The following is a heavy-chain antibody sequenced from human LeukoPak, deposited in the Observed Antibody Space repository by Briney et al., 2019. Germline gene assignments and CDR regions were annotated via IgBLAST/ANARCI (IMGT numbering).Heavy chain of an antibody. Sequence: SETLSLTCTVSGGSISSYYLSWIRQTPGKGLEWIGYIYYSGSTNYNPSLKSRVTISVDTSKNQFSLKLSSVTAADTAVYYCARVNRGQQLDAFDIWGQGTMVTVSS. CDR1: GGSISSYY. V-gene: IGHV4-59*01. J-gene: IGHJ3*02. CDR2: IYYSGST. CDR3: ARVNRGQQLDAFDI. D-gene: IGHD6-13*01.